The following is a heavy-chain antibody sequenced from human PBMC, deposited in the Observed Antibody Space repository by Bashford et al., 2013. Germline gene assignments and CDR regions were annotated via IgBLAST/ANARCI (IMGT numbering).Heavy chain of an antibody. CDR3: AREAPNYYYGVDV. V-gene: IGHV4-59*12. CDR1: VXPSIVTT. CDR2: SITVGAP. J-gene: IGHJ6*02. Sequence: SETLPSPALSLVXPSIVTTGAGSGSPQGRHWSGLGISITVGAPIPPPPLKSRVTMSVDTSKNRFSLKLNSVTAADTAVYYCAREAPNYYYGVDVWGQGTTVTVSS.